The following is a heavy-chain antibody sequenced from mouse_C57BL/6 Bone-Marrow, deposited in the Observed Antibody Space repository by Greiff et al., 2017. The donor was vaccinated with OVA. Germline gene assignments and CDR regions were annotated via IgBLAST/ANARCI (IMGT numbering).Heavy chain of an antibody. CDR3: AGSNCGGFAY. CDR1: GYTFTSYW. V-gene: IGHV1-64*01. J-gene: IGHJ2*01. Sequence: VQLQQPGAELVKPGASVKLSCKASGYTFTSYWMHWVKQRPGQGLEWIGMIHPNCGSTNYNEKFKSKATLTVDKSSSTAYMQLSSLTSEDSAVYYCAGSNCGGFAYWGQGTTLTVSS. D-gene: IGHD4-1*01. CDR2: IHPNCGST.